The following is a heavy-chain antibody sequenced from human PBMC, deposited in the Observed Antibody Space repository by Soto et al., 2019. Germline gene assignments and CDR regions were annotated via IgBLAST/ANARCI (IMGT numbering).Heavy chain of an antibody. Sequence: ASVKGSCKASGYTFTSYGISWVRQAPGQGLEWMGWISAYNGNTNYAQKLQGRVTMTTDTSTSTAYMELRSLRSDDTAVYYCARDQGYSSSRVFYYYGMDVWGQGTTVTVSS. CDR1: GYTFTSYG. J-gene: IGHJ6*02. CDR3: ARDQGYSSSRVFYYYGMDV. CDR2: ISAYNGNT. D-gene: IGHD6-6*01. V-gene: IGHV1-18*01.